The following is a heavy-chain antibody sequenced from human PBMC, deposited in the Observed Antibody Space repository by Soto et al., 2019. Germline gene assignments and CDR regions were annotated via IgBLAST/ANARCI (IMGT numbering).Heavy chain of an antibody. D-gene: IGHD1-7*01. Sequence: KPSETLSLTCTVSGGSVSNSSHYWTWIRQPPGKGLEWIGYVYYTGSTNYNPSLHSRVTISVDTSKNQFSLTLSSVTAADTAMYFCARGSVYNWNYAFDYWGQGTLVTVSS. CDR2: VYYTGST. J-gene: IGHJ4*02. CDR3: ARGSVYNWNYAFDY. V-gene: IGHV4-61*01. CDR1: GGSVSNSSHY.